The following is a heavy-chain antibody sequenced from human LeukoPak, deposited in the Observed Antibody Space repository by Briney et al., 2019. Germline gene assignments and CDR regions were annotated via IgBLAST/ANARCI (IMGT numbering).Heavy chain of an antibody. Sequence: SQTLSLTCTVSGDSIGRGAYYWSWIRQLPGKGLEWIGNIYYSGSTYYSPSLKSRLIMSVDTFKNQFSVNLTSVTAADTAMYYCARVYCSSTSCLFPDAFDVWGQGTTVVVSS. CDR2: IYYSGST. CDR3: ARVYCSSTSCLFPDAFDV. CDR1: GDSIGRGAYY. D-gene: IGHD2-2*01. J-gene: IGHJ3*01. V-gene: IGHV4-31*03.